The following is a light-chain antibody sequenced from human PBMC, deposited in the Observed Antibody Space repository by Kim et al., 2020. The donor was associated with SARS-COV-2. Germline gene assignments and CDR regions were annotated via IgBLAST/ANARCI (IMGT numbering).Light chain of an antibody. CDR2: GAS. V-gene: IGKV3-15*01. Sequence: EIVMTQSPATLSVSPGETATLSCRASQTINTNLAWYQHKPGQTPRLLIYGASSRATGILARFSGSGSGTEFTLTISSLQSEDSAGYYCQQYHAWPPITFGQGTRLEIK. J-gene: IGKJ5*01. CDR1: QTINTN. CDR3: QQYHAWPPIT.